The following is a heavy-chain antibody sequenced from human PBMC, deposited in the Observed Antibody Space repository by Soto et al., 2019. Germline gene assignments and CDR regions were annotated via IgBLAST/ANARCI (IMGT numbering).Heavy chain of an antibody. D-gene: IGHD5-18*01. CDR3: ARHRAGYSYGYFLDY. CDR2: IYYSGST. V-gene: IGHV4-39*01. Sequence: SETLSLTCTVSGVSISSSSYYWGWIRQPPGKGLEWIGCIYYSGSTYYNPSLKSRVTISVDTSKNQFSLKLSSVTAADTAVYYCARHRAGYSYGYFLDYWGQGTLVTVSS. J-gene: IGHJ4*02. CDR1: GVSISSSSYY.